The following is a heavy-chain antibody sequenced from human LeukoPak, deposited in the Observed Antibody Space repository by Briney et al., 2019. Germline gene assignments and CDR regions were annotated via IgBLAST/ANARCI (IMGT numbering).Heavy chain of an antibody. D-gene: IGHD4/OR15-4a*01. Sequence: SETLSLTCTVSGVSISSYYWSWIRQPPGKGLEWIGEINHSGSTKYNPSLKSRVTISVDTSKNQFSLRLSSVTAADTAVYYCARSPPPGATAYGAVDYWGQGNLVTVSS. V-gene: IGHV4-34*01. CDR3: ARSPPPGATAYGAVDY. CDR2: INHSGST. J-gene: IGHJ4*02. CDR1: GVSISSYY.